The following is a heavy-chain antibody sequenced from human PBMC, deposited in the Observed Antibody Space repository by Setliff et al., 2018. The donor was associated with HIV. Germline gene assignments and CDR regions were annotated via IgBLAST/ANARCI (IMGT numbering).Heavy chain of an antibody. V-gene: IGHV4-39*02. J-gene: IGHJ4*02. CDR3: ASFAALRHFDY. Sequence: PSETLSLTCTVSGVSTSSTSHYWGWIRQPPGKGLEWIGYIFYTGSTYYSPSLKSRVTISVDTSKNHFSPKLNSVTAADTAVYYCASFAALRHFDYWGQGTLVTVSS. D-gene: IGHD6-6*01. CDR1: GVSTSSTSHY. CDR2: IFYTGST.